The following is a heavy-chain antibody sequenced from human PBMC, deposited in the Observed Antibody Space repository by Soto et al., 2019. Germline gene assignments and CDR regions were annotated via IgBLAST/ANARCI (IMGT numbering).Heavy chain of an antibody. D-gene: IGHD3-10*01. J-gene: IGHJ4*02. Sequence: GGSLRLSCAASGFTFSNAWMNWVRQAPGKGLEWVGRIKSKVDGGTTDYAAPVKGRFTISRDDSKNMLFLQMNSLKSEDTAVYYCSTGGYPSGLDYWGQGTLVTVSS. CDR2: IKSKVDGGTT. V-gene: IGHV3-15*07. CDR1: GFTFSNAW. CDR3: STGGYPSGLDY.